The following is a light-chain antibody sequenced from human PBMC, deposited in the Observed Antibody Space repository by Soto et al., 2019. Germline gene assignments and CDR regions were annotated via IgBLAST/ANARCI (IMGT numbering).Light chain of an antibody. CDR1: SSDVGNYNR. J-gene: IGLJ2*01. CDR2: EVN. Sequence: QSALTQPPSVSGSRGQSVIISCTGTSSDVGNYNRVSWYQKSPGSAPKLMISEVNNRPSGVPDRFSGSKSDNTASLTISALQAEDEATYYCSSYTSSNTIIFGGGTQLTVL. V-gene: IGLV2-18*02. CDR3: SSYTSSNTII.